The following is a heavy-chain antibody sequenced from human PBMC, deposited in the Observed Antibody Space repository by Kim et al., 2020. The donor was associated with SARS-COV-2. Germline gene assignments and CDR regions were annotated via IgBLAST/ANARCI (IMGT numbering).Heavy chain of an antibody. Sequence: GGSLRLSCAASGFTFSSYGMHWVRQAPGKGLEWVAVISYDGSNKYYADSVKGRFTISRDNSKNTLYLQMNSLRAEDTAVYYCAKDGGERYYGSGYGMDVWGQGTTVTVSS. D-gene: IGHD3-10*01. CDR3: AKDGGERYYGSGYGMDV. J-gene: IGHJ6*02. CDR2: ISYDGSNK. CDR1: GFTFSSYG. V-gene: IGHV3-30*18.